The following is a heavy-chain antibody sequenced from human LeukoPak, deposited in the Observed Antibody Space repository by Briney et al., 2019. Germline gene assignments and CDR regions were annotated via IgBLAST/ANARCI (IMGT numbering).Heavy chain of an antibody. J-gene: IGHJ5*02. CDR2: IKQDGSEK. V-gene: IGHV3-7*01. CDR1: GFTFSSYW. D-gene: IGHD6-19*01. CDR3: ARGYRSGWYAGYNWFDP. Sequence: GGSLRLSCAPSGFTFSSYWMSWVRQAPGKGLEWVANIKQDGSEKYYVDSVKGRFTISRDNAKNSLYLQMNSLRAEDTAVYYCARGYRSGWYAGYNWFDPWGQGTLVTVSS.